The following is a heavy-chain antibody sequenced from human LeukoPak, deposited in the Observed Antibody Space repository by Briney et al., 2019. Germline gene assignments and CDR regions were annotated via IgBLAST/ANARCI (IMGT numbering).Heavy chain of an antibody. D-gene: IGHD5-12*01. V-gene: IGHV4-30-2*01. CDR3: ARAIIWGDRTWISPSDAFDI. CDR1: GGSISSGGYS. CDR2: IYHSGST. J-gene: IGHJ3*02. Sequence: SETLSLTCVVSGGSISSGGYSWNWIRQPPGKDLEWIGYIYHSGSTYYNPSLKSRVTLSLDRSKNQFSLKLSSVTAADTAVYYCARAIIWGDRTWISPSDAFDIWGQGTVVTVSS.